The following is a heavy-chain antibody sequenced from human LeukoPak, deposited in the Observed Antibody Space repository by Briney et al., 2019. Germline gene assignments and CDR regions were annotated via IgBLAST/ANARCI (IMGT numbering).Heavy chain of an antibody. Sequence: SETLSLTCTVSGGSMTNYYWSWIRQSPGKGLEWIGHIYYGGDTKYNPSLKSRVTVAVDTSKQQFSLRLSSVSAADTAVYYCARLSGPSGGPVSFFGLDVWGQGTTVIVSS. V-gene: IGHV4-59*08. CDR3: ARLSGPSGGPVSFFGLDV. D-gene: IGHD6-19*01. CDR1: GGSMTNYY. CDR2: IYYGGDT. J-gene: IGHJ6*02.